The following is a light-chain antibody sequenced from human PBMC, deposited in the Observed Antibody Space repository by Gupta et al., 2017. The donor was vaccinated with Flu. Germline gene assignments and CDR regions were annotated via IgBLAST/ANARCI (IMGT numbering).Light chain of an antibody. CDR1: SSNIGAHYD. Sequence: QSTLTQPPSVSGAPGQRVPLSCNGTSSNIGAHYDLHWYQQFPGSAPRLLIYASISRPSGVPDRSSASKSGASASLAITGLQPEDEATYYCQSYDTFAQSLLFGGGTKLTVL. CDR2: ASI. CDR3: QSYDTFAQSLL. J-gene: IGLJ3*02. V-gene: IGLV1-40*01.